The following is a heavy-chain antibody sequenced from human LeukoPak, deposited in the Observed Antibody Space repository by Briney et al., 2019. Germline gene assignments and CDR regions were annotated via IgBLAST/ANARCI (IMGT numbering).Heavy chain of an antibody. J-gene: IGHJ4*02. CDR3: AKDPYYYDSSGDDTIY. CDR1: GFTFSSYA. D-gene: IGHD3-22*01. CDR2: ISGSGGST. V-gene: IGHV3-23*01. Sequence: PGGSLRLSCAASGFTFSSYAMSWVRQAPGKGLKWVSAISGSGGSTYYADSVKGRFTISRDNSKNTLYLQMNSLRAEDTAVYYCAKDPYYYDSSGDDTIYWGQGTLVTVSS.